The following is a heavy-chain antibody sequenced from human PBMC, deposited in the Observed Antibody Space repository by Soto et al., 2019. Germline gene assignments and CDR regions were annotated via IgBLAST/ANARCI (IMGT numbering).Heavy chain of an antibody. CDR1: GFTFSNYW. Sequence: GGSLRLSCAASGFTFSNYWMSWVRQAPGQGLEWVANIKHDGTEKYYVDSVKGRFTISRDNAKNSLYLQMNSLRAEDTAVYYCARASGFWSTYFDSWGQGTLGTGSS. V-gene: IGHV3-7*03. CDR2: IKHDGTEK. CDR3: ARASGFWSTYFDS. D-gene: IGHD3-3*01. J-gene: IGHJ4*02.